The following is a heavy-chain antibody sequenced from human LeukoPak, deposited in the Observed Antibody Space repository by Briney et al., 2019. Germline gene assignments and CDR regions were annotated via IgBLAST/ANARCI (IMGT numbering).Heavy chain of an antibody. D-gene: IGHD2-2*01. CDR2: IRSKAYGGTT. V-gene: IGHV3-49*04. CDR1: GFTFGDYA. J-gene: IGHJ4*02. Sequence: GGSLRLSCTASGFTFGDYAMSWVRQAPGKGLEWVGFIRSKAYGGTTEYAASVKGRFTISRDGSKSIAYLQMNSLKTEDTAVYYCTRDFVVVPAAIDLFDYWGQGTLVTVSS. CDR3: TRDFVVVPAAIDLFDY.